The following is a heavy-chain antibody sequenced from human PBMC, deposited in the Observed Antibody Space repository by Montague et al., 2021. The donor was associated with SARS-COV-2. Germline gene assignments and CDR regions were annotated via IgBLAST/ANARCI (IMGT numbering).Heavy chain of an antibody. CDR1: GASVGSSD. J-gene: IGHJ2*01. V-gene: IGHV4-59*08. CDR2: FYSVGST. Sequence: SETLSLTCTVSGASVGSSDWGWIRQSPGKGLEWIGYFYSVGSTDYNPSLKSRATISRDTSKNQFSLKVSSVTAADTAVYYCARHGEMATIVGWWFFDLWGRGTLVTVSS. D-gene: IGHD5-24*01. CDR3: ARHGEMATIVGWWFFDL.